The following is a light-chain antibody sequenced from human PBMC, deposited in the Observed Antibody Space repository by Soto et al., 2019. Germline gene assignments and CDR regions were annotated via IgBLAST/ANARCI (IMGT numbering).Light chain of an antibody. V-gene: IGKV3-20*01. CDR1: QSVSSSY. Sequence: EIVFTQSPGTLSLSPGERATLSCRASQSVSSSYLAWYQQKPGQAPRPLIYGASSSANGIPDRFSGSGSGTDFTLTISSLESEDCAVYYCQQYGSSPWTFGQGTKVEIK. CDR3: QQYGSSPWT. CDR2: GAS. J-gene: IGKJ1*01.